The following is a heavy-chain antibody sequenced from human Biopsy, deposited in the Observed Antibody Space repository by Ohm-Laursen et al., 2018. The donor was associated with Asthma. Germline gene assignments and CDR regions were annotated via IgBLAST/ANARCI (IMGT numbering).Heavy chain of an antibody. CDR2: ISRSSTYI. J-gene: IGHJ4*02. D-gene: IGHD2-21*01. CDR3: SRRREAYCGGSSTCHTSGFDY. V-gene: IGHV3-21*01. CDR1: GFPFSNYA. Sequence: SLRLSCAASGFPFSNYAMNWVRQAPGKGLEWVSSISRSSTYIFYADSIEGRFTVSRDNAKASLYLQLNSLRAEDTAIYYCSRRREAYCGGSSTCHTSGFDYWGQGTLVPVPS.